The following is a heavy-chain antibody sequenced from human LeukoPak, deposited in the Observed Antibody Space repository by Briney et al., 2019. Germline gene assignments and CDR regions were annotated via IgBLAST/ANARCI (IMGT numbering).Heavy chain of an antibody. CDR3: ARDLSKVGARHFDY. J-gene: IGHJ4*02. Sequence: PGGSLRLSCAASGFTFSSYSMNWVRQAPGKGLEWVSSISSGSSYIYYADSVKGRFTISRDNTKNSLYLQMNSLRAGDTAVYYCARDLSKVGARHFDYWGQGTLVTVSS. D-gene: IGHD1-26*01. CDR1: GFTFSSYS. V-gene: IGHV3-21*01. CDR2: ISSGSSYI.